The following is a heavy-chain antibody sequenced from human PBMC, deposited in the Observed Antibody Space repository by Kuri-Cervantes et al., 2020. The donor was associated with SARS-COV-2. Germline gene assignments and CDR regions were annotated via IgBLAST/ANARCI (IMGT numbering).Heavy chain of an antibody. J-gene: IGHJ3*02. CDR3: ASRVTTSLAFDI. D-gene: IGHD4-11*01. Sequence: SVKVSCKASGGTFSSYAISWVRQAPGQGLEWMGGIIPIFGTANYAQKFQGRVTITADESTSTAYMELSSLRSEDTAVYYCASRVTTSLAFDIWGQGTIVTVSS. CDR2: IIPIFGTA. CDR1: GGTFSSYA. V-gene: IGHV1-69*13.